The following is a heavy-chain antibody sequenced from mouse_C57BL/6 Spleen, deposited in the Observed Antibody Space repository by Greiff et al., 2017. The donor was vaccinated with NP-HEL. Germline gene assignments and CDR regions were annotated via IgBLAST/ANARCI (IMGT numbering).Heavy chain of an antibody. D-gene: IGHD1-1*01. CDR3: ARPLLITTVVVDY. V-gene: IGHV1-64*01. CDR1: GYTFTSYW. CDR2: IHPNSGST. J-gene: IGHJ2*01. Sequence: VQLQQPGAELVKPGASVKLSCKASGYTFTSYWMHWVKQRPGQGLEWIGMIHPNSGSTNYNEKFKSKATLTVDKSSSTAYMQLSSLTSEDSAVYYCARPLLITTVVVDYWGQGTTLTVSS.